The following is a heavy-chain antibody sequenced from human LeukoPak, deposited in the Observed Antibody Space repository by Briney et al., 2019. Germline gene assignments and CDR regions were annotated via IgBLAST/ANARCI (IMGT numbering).Heavy chain of an antibody. CDR1: DGSISSYY. Sequence: PSETLSLTCTVSDGSISSYYWRWIRQPAGEGLEWIGRIYPSGSTNYNPSLKSRVTMSVDTSKNQFTLKLSSVTAADTAVYYCARTSSNSWSYGMDVWGQGTTVTVSS. CDR2: IYPSGST. CDR3: ARTSSNSWSYGMDV. J-gene: IGHJ6*02. D-gene: IGHD6-13*01. V-gene: IGHV4-4*07.